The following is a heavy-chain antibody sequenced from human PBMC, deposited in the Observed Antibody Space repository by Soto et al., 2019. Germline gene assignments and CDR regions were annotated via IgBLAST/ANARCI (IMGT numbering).Heavy chain of an antibody. CDR1: GYSFANYW. D-gene: IGHD3-10*01. CDR2: IHPGDSDT. CDR3: ARTRLRQYYYGMDV. Sequence: GESLKISCQGSGYSFANYWIAWVRQMPGKGLEWVGVIHPGDSDTRYSPSFRGQVTISADKSISHVYLQWSSLKASDTAMYYCARTRLRQYYYGMDVWGQGTTVTVSS. J-gene: IGHJ6*02. V-gene: IGHV5-51*01.